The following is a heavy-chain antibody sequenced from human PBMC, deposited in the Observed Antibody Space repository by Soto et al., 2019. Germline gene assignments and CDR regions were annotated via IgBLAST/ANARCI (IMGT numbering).Heavy chain of an antibody. V-gene: IGHV3-21*01. CDR3: ARDPLGY. CDR1: EFPFSSYS. J-gene: IGHJ4*02. CDR2: ISSSSSYI. Sequence: PGGSRRHACTASEFPFSSYSMNGVRQAPGKGLEWVSSISSSSSYIYYADSVRGRFTISRDNAKNSLYLQMNSLRAEDTAVYYCARDPLGYWGQGTLVTVSS.